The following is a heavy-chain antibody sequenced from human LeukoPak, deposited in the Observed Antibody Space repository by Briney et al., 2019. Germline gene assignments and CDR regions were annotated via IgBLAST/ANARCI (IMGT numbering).Heavy chain of an antibody. J-gene: IGHJ4*02. CDR1: GFTFNSYA. V-gene: IGHV3-64D*06. D-gene: IGHD2-15*01. Sequence: PGGSLRLSCSASGFTFNSYAMHGVRQAPGKGLEYVSGIRSNGGSTYYADSVKGRFTISRDNSKNTLYLQMSSLRVEDTAVYYCVKDRRLVYSLFDCWGQGTLVTVSS. CDR2: IRSNGGST. CDR3: VKDRRLVYSLFDC.